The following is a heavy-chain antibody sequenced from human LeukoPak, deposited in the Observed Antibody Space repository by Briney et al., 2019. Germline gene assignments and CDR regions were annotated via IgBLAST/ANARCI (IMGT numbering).Heavy chain of an antibody. CDR1: GYTFTGYY. Sequence: GASVKVSCKASGYTFTGYYMHWVRQAPGQGLEWMGWINPNSGGTNYAQKFQGRVTITRDTSISTAYMELSRLRSDDTAVYYCARYRITMIVVVNAAFDIWGQGTMATVSS. D-gene: IGHD3-22*01. J-gene: IGHJ3*02. CDR2: INPNSGGT. CDR3: ARYRITMIVVVNAAFDI. V-gene: IGHV1-2*02.